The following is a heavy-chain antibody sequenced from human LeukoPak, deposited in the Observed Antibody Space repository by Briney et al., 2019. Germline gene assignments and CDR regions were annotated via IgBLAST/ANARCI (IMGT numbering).Heavy chain of an antibody. CDR3: ARALSVGSGWFYFDY. Sequence: GGSLRLSCAASGFTFSHYGMHWVRQAPGKGLEWVAFIRFGRSDTYYTESVKGRFTVSRDNSKGALHLQMNSLRAEDTAVYFCARALSVGSGWFYFDYGGQGTLVTVSS. CDR2: IRFGRSDT. D-gene: IGHD6-19*01. CDR1: GFTFSHYG. J-gene: IGHJ4*02. V-gene: IGHV3-30*02.